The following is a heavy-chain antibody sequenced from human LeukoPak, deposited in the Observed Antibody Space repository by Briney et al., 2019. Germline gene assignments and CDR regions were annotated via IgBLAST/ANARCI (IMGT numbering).Heavy chain of an antibody. CDR3: ARAPTSPTFGSGSYFDY. CDR2: IYPGDSDT. CDR1: GYSFTSYW. Sequence: GESLKISCKGSGYSFTSYWVGWVRQMPGRGLEWMGIIYPGDSDTRYSPSFQGQVTISADKSISAAYLQWSSLTASDTAIYYCARAPTSPTFGSGSYFDYWGQGTLVTVSS. J-gene: IGHJ4*02. D-gene: IGHD3-10*01. V-gene: IGHV5-51*01.